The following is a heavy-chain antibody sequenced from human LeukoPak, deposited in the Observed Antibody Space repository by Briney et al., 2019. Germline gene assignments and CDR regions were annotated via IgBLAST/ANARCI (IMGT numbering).Heavy chain of an antibody. Sequence: SETLSLTCAVYGGSFSGYYWSWIRQPAGKGLEWIGRVYTSGSTNYNPSLKSRVTMSIDTSKNQFSLEVSSVTAADTAVYYCARAPGYCSTTSCEYYYYMDVWGKGTTVAVSS. CDR1: GGSFSGYY. CDR3: ARAPGYCSTTSCEYYYYMDV. V-gene: IGHV4-59*10. CDR2: VYTSGST. J-gene: IGHJ6*03. D-gene: IGHD2-2*01.